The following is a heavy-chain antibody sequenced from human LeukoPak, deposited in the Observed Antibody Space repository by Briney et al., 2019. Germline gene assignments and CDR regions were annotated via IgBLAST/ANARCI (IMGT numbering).Heavy chain of an antibody. J-gene: IGHJ4*02. V-gene: IGHV6-1*01. CDR1: GDSVSSNSAA. Sequence: SQTLSLTCAISGDSVSSNSAAWNWIRQSPSRGLEWLGRTYYRSKWYNDYAVSVKSRITINPDTSKNQFSLQLNSVTPEDTAVYYCARDRPYYDYVWGSYHFDYWGQGTLVTVSP. CDR2: TYYRSKWYN. D-gene: IGHD3-16*02. CDR3: ARDRPYYDYVWGSYHFDY.